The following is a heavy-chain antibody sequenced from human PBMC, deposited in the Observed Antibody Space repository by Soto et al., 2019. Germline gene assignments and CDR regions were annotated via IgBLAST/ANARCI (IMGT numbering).Heavy chain of an antibody. Sequence: ASVKVACKSSGYTFSIYGISGVRKAPGQGLEWMGWISAYNGNTNYAQKLQGRVTMTTDTSTSTAYMELRSLRSDDTAVYYCARVYYDSSGYCLWFDPWGQGTLVTVSS. CDR2: ISAYNGNT. D-gene: IGHD3-22*01. J-gene: IGHJ5*02. CDR3: ARVYYDSSGYCLWFDP. V-gene: IGHV1-18*01. CDR1: GYTFSIYG.